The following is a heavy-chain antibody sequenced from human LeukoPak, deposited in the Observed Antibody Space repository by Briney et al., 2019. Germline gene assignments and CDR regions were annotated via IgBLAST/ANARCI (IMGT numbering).Heavy chain of an antibody. J-gene: IGHJ4*02. CDR2: IWSNGSKK. Sequence: GGSLRLSCAASGFAFSSYAMHWVRQAPGKGLEWVTLIWSNGSKKYYGDSVKGRFTISRDNSKNTVHLEMNNLRPEDTAVYYCARNTGSSTVPGDWWGQGTLVRVSA. CDR3: ARNTGSSTVPGDW. CDR1: GFAFSSYA. D-gene: IGHD1-14*01. V-gene: IGHV3-30*02.